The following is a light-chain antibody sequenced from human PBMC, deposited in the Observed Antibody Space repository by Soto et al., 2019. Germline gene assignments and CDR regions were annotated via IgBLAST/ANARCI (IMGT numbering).Light chain of an antibody. CDR2: EVN. CDR3: SSYGGSNNLV. J-gene: IGLJ2*01. V-gene: IGLV2-8*01. Sequence: QSALTQPPSASGSPGQSVTISCTGTSSDVGGYNYVSWYQQHPGKAPKLMIYEVNKRPSGVPDRFSGSKSGNTASLTVSGIQAEDEAGYYCSSYGGSNNLVFGGGTKLNV. CDR1: SSDVGGYNY.